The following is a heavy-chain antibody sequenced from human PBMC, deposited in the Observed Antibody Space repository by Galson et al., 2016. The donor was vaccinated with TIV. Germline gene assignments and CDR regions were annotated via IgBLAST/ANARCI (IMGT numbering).Heavy chain of an antibody. CDR3: ASVAWFPGLSLDN. J-gene: IGHJ4*02. Sequence: SVKVSCKVSGDSLSDLSMHWVRQAPGKGLEWMAGFDPEQHKKIYAQKLQGRVAMTEDTSTGTAFPEMSSLSFEDTAVYYCASVAWFPGLSLDNWGQGTLVTVSS. CDR1: GDSLSDLS. V-gene: IGHV1-24*01. CDR2: FDPEQHKK. D-gene: IGHD2/OR15-2a*01.